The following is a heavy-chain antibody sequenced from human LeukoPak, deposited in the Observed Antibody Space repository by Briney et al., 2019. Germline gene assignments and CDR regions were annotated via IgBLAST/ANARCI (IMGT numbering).Heavy chain of an antibody. CDR2: INTNTRNP. J-gene: IGHJ6*02. CDR1: GYTFTRDA. Sequence: ASVKVSCKASGYTFTRDAMNWVRQAPGQGFEWMGWINTNTRNPTYAQGFTGRFVFSLDTSVSTAYLQISSLKAEDTAEYYCARGGGNGIVWGQGTTVTVSS. CDR3: ARGGGNGIV. D-gene: IGHD2-15*01. V-gene: IGHV7-4-1*02.